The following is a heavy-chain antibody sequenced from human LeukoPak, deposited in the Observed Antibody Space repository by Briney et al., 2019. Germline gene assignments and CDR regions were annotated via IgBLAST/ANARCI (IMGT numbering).Heavy chain of an antibody. CDR3: ARGIYSSGWSLEY. V-gene: IGHV3-74*01. Sequence: GGSLRLSCAVSGFTFSSYCMHWVRQTPGKGLLRVSRINADGTNTDYADSVKGRFTISRDNAKNTLYLQMNSLRAEDTAVYYCARGIYSSGWSLEYWGPGTLVTVSS. J-gene: IGHJ4*02. D-gene: IGHD6-19*01. CDR2: INADGTNT. CDR1: GFTFSSYC.